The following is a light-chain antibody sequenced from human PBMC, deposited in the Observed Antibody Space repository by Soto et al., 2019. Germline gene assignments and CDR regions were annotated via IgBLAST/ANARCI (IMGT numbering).Light chain of an antibody. CDR2: GAS. Sequence: EIVLTQSPGTLSLSPGERATLSCRASQSVSSSYLAWHQQKPCQAPRLLIYGASSRVTGIPDRFSGSGSGTDFSLTISRLEPEDFAVYYCQQYGSSTGTFGQGTKVEIK. J-gene: IGKJ1*01. V-gene: IGKV3-20*01. CDR1: QSVSSSY. CDR3: QQYGSSTGT.